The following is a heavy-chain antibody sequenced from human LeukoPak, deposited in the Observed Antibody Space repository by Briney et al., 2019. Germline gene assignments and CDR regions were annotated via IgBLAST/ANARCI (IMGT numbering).Heavy chain of an antibody. CDR3: ARQTEWLRLLSFDY. V-gene: IGHV4-39*01. Sequence: SETLSLTCTGSGGSISSSSYYWGWIRQPPGKGLEWIGSIYYSGSTYYNPSLKSRVTISVDTSKNQFSLKLSSVTAADTAVYYCARQTEWLRLLSFDYWGQGTLVTVSS. CDR2: IYYSGST. J-gene: IGHJ4*02. D-gene: IGHD5-12*01. CDR1: GGSISSSSYY.